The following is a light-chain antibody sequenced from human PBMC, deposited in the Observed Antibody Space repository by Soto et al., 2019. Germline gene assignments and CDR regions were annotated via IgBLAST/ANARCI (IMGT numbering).Light chain of an antibody. CDR1: NGDVGSYDL. J-gene: IGLJ2*01. CDR3: CSYAGGNTLI. V-gene: IGLV2-23*02. CDR2: EVN. Sequence: QSVLTQPASVSGSPGQSITISCTGTNGDVGSYDLVSWYQQYAGKAPKLIIYEVNKRPSGVSNRFSGAKSGNTASLTISGLQTEDEADYDCCSYAGGNTLIFGGGTKVTVL.